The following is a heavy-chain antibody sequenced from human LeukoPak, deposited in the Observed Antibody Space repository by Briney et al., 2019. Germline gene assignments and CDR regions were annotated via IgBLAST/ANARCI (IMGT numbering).Heavy chain of an antibody. V-gene: IGHV3-21*01. CDR3: ARDDYGRYFDL. CDR1: GFPFSSYS. D-gene: IGHD4-17*01. Sequence: GGSLRLSCAASGFPFSSYSMNWVRQAPGKGLEWVSSISSSSSYIYYADSVKGRFNISRDNAKNSLYLQMNSLRAEDTAVYYCARDDYGRYFDLWGRGTLVTVSS. J-gene: IGHJ2*01. CDR2: ISSSSSYI.